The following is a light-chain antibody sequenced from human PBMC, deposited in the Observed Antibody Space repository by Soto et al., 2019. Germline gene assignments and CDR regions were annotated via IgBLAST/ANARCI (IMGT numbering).Light chain of an antibody. V-gene: IGLV2-11*01. J-gene: IGLJ3*02. CDR2: DVS. Sequence: QLVLTQPRSVSGSPGQSVTISCTGTSSDVGGYNYVSWYQQHPGKAPKLMIYDVSKWPSGVPNRFSGSKSGNTASLTISGLQAEDEADYYCCSYAGTYTWVFGGGTQLTVL. CDR1: SSDVGGYNY. CDR3: CSYAGTYTWV.